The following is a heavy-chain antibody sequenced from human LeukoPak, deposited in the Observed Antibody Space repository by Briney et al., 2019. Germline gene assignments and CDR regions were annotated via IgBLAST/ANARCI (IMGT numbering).Heavy chain of an antibody. D-gene: IGHD1-26*01. CDR2: VNHSGST. J-gene: IGHJ4*02. CDR3: ASVGELHRWSDY. V-gene: IGHV4-34*01. CDR1: GGSFSGYF. Sequence: NPSETLSLTCAVYGGSFSGYFWSWIRQPPGKGLEWIGEVNHSGSTNYNPSLKSRVTISVDTSKNQFSLKLSSVTAADTAVYYCASVGELHRWSDYWGQGTLVTVSS.